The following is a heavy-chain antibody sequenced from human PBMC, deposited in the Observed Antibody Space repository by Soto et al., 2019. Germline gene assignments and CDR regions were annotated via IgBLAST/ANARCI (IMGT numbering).Heavy chain of an antibody. CDR2: INHSGST. V-gene: IGHV4-34*02. J-gene: IGHJ6*02. CDR3: ARVGSSSSDYYYCYAMDV. CDR1: GGSFSGYY. Sequence: QVQLQQWGAGLLKPSETLSLTCAVYGGSFSGYYWSWIRQPPGKGLEWIGEINHSGSTNYNPSLKSRVTISVDTAKNQFSLKLSSVTAADTAVYYCARVGSSSSDYYYCYAMDVWGQGTTVTVSS. D-gene: IGHD6-6*01.